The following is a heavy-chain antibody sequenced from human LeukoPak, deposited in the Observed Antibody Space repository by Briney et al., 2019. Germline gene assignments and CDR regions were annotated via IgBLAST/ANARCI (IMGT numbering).Heavy chain of an antibody. D-gene: IGHD5-12*01. J-gene: IGHJ3*02. CDR2: IKQDGSEK. V-gene: IGHV3-7*01. CDR3: AREGTGGYDYYDAFDI. CDR1: GLTFGDYA. Sequence: GGSLRLSCTTSGLTFGDYALSWVRQAPGKGLEWVANIKQDGSEKYYVDSVKGRFIISRDNAKNSPYLQMNSLRAEDTAVYYCAREGTGGYDYYDAFDIWGQGTMVTVSS.